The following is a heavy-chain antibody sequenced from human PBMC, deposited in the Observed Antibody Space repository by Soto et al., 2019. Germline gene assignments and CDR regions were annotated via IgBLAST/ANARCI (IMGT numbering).Heavy chain of an antibody. D-gene: IGHD3-10*01. CDR3: ARRGSTMVRGVMSNWFDP. CDR2: IYYSGST. J-gene: IGHJ5*02. CDR1: GGSISSYY. V-gene: IGHV4-59*08. Sequence: SETLSLTCTVSGGSISSYYWSWIRQPPGKGLEWIGYIYYSGSTNYNPSLKSGVTISGDTSKNQFSLKLSSVTAADTAVYYCARRGSTMVRGVMSNWFDPWGQGTLVTVSS.